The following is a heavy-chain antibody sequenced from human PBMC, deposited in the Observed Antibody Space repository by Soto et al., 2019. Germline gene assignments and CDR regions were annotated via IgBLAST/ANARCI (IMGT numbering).Heavy chain of an antibody. V-gene: IGHV3-30*18. J-gene: IGHJ6*02. CDR3: AKGGYAMDV. CDR2: ISYDGDNK. Sequence: GGSLRLSCAASGFTFSSYGMHWVRQAPGKGLEWVAGISYDGDNKDYVDSVKGQFTISRENSKNTLYLQMNSLRVEDTAVYYCAKGGYAMDVWGQGTTVTVSS. CDR1: GFTFSSYG.